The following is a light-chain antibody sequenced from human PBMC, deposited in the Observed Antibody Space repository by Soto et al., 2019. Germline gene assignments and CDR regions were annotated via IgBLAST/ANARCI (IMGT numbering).Light chain of an antibody. CDR3: QSYDSSLNGGV. CDR1: SSNNGAGYD. J-gene: IGLJ3*02. V-gene: IGLV1-40*01. Sequence: QSVLTQPPSVSGAPGQRVTISCTGSSSNNGAGYDVHWYQQLPGTAPKLLIYGNSNRPSGVPDRFSGSKSGTSASLAITGLQAEDEADYYCQSYDSSLNGGVFGGGTKLTVL. CDR2: GNS.